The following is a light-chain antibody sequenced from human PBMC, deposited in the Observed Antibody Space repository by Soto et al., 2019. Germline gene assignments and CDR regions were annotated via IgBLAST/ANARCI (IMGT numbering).Light chain of an antibody. CDR3: QQYNSYSGT. Sequence: DIQMTQSPSTLSASVGDRVTITCRASQSISSWLAWYQQKPGKAPKLLIYKASSLESGVPSRFSGSGSGTEFTLTISSLQPDDCATYYCQQYNSYSGTFGQGTKVDIK. CDR2: KAS. J-gene: IGKJ1*01. V-gene: IGKV1-5*03. CDR1: QSISSW.